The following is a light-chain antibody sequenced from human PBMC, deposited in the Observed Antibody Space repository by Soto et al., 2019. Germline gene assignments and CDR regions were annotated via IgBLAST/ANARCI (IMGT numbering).Light chain of an antibody. V-gene: IGKV1-5*03. CDR2: KAS. CDR3: QQYNSYWT. CDR1: QTISTW. J-gene: IGKJ1*01. Sequence: DIQMTQSPSTLSASVGDRVTITCRASQTISTWLAWYQQKPGRAPKLLIYKASSLESGVPSRFSGSGYGTEFTLTISNLQPDDFATYYCQQYNSYWTFGQGTKVDIK.